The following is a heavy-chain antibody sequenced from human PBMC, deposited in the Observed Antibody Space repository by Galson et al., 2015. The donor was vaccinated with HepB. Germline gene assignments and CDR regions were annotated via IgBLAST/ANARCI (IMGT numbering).Heavy chain of an antibody. V-gene: IGHV6-1*01. D-gene: IGHD6-13*01. CDR3: VRDGEIAAAAFDY. CDR1: GDSVSSNSAA. CDR2: TFYRSRWYT. J-gene: IGHJ4*02. Sequence: CAISGDSVSSNSAAWNWIRQSPSRGLGWLGRTFYRSRWYTDYALSVKSRIIINSDTSKNQLSLHLNSVTPEDTALYYCVRDGEIAAAAFDYWGQGTLVTVSS.